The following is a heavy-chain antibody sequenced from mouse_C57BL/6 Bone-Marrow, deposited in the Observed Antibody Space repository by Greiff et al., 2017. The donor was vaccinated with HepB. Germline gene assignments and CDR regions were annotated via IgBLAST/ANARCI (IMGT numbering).Heavy chain of an antibody. V-gene: IGHV5-6*02. Sequence: EVKLVESGGDLVKPGGSLKLSCAASGFTFSSYGMSWVRQTPDKRLEWVATISSGGSYTYYPDSVKGRFTISRDNAKNTRYLQMSSLKSEDTAMYYCARHDYGGYFDVWGTGTTVTVSS. CDR1: GFTFSSYG. J-gene: IGHJ1*03. D-gene: IGHD1-1*01. CDR3: ARHDYGGYFDV. CDR2: ISSGGSYT.